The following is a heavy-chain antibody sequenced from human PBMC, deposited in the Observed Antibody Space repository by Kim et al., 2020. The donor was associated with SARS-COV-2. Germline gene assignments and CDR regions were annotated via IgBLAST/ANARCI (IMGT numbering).Heavy chain of an antibody. CDR2: ISSSSSYI. V-gene: IGHV3-21*01. CDR1: GFTFSSYS. Sequence: GGSLRLSCAASGFTFSSYSMNWVRQAPGKGLEWVSSISSSSSYIYYADSMKGRFTISRDNAKNSLYLQMNSLRAEDTAVYYCARGSRDYYDRSGYYRTDYDYGMDVWGQGTTGTVSS. CDR3: ARGSRDYYDRSGYYRTDYDYGMDV. J-gene: IGHJ6*02. D-gene: IGHD3-22*01.